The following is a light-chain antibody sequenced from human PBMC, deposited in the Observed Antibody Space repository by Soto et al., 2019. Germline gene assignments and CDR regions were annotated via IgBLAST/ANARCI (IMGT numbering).Light chain of an antibody. J-gene: IGKJ4*01. Sequence: EIVMTQSPATLSVSPGERATLSCRASQSVSSNLAWYQQKPGQTPMLLIYDASSRATGIPARFSGSGSGTDFTLTISSLQSEDFAVYYCQQYNNWPLTFGGGTNVEIK. CDR2: DAS. V-gene: IGKV3-15*01. CDR1: QSVSSN. CDR3: QQYNNWPLT.